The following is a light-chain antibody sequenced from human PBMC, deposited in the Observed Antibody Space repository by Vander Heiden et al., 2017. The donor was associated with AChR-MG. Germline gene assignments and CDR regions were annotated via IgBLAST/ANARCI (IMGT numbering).Light chain of an antibody. CDR2: SNN. CDR1: SSNTWSNT. V-gene: IGLV1-44*01. Sequence: QSVLTQPPSASGTPGQRATISGSGSSSNTWSNTVTGYHQLPGTAPKLLIYSNNQRPSGVPDRFSGSKSGTSASLAISGLQSEDEADYYCAAWDDSLNGRGFGGGTKLTVL. CDR3: AAWDDSLNGRG. J-gene: IGLJ3*02.